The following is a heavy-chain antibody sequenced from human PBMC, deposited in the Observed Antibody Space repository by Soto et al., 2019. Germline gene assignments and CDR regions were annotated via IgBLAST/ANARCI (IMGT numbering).Heavy chain of an antibody. V-gene: IGHV4-39*02. J-gene: IGHJ6*02. CDR3: ARLNGYCVSTGCHGYYGMDV. CDR2: ISDSGIS. D-gene: IGHD2-2*03. CDR1: GGPISSSSYF. Sequence: SETLSLTCTVSGGPISSSSYFWSWRRRPPGKRLEWIGSISDSGISYYNPSLKSRVTFSVNSSNNHFSLKVSSVTAADTAVYYCARLNGYCVSTGCHGYYGMDVWGQGTTVT.